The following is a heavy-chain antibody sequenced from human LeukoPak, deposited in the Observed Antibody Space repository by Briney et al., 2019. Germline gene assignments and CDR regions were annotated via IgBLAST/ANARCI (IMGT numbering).Heavy chain of an antibody. CDR2: IYNDGRI. CDR3: ASSEGGYGSGSWDY. J-gene: IGHJ4*02. D-gene: IGHD3-10*01. V-gene: IGHV3-66*01. Sequence: PGGSLRLSCAASGFSVSTKYMSWVRQAPGKGLKWVSSIYNDGRIYYADSVKGRFSISRDNSKNTLDLQMNSLRAEDTAVYYCASSEGGYGSGSWDYWGQGTLVTVSS. CDR1: GFSVSTKY.